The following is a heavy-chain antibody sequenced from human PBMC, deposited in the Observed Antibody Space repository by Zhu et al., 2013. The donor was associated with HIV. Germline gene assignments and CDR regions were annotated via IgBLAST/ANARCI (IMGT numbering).Heavy chain of an antibody. Sequence: QVQLVQSGAEVKKPGSSVKVSCKASGGTLSGYAISWVRQAPGQGLEWMGGINTIFGTANYAQNFQGRVTITADESTSTAYMELSSLRSEDTAVYYCARGVVVPAVRGGMDVWGQGTTVTVSS. J-gene: IGHJ6*02. CDR3: ARGVVVPAVRGGMDV. D-gene: IGHD2-2*01. CDR2: INTIFGTA. CDR1: GGTLSGYA. V-gene: IGHV1-69*01.